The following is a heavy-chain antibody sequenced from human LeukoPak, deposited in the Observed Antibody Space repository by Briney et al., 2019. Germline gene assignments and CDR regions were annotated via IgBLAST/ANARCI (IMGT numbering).Heavy chain of an antibody. V-gene: IGHV3-23*01. CDR3: ATKTGIAAAVMVIFDY. J-gene: IGHJ4*02. CDR2: MSGSGGST. Sequence: PGGSLRLSCAASGFTFSSYAMSWVRQAPGKGLEWVSAMSGSGGSTYYADSVKGRFTISRDNSKNTLYLQMNSLRAEDTAVYYCATKTGIAAAVMVIFDYWGQGTLVTVSS. D-gene: IGHD6-13*01. CDR1: GFTFSSYA.